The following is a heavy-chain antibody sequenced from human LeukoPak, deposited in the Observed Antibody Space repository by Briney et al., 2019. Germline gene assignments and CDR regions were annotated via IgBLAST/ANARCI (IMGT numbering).Heavy chain of an antibody. D-gene: IGHD1-1*01. CDR3: ARGFTTGTPKRGNSWFDP. V-gene: IGHV4-34*01. Sequence: SETLSLTCAVYGGSFSGYYWSWIRQPPGKGLEWIGEINHSGSTNYNPSLKSRVTISVDTSKNQFSLKLSSVTAADTAVYYCARGFTTGTPKRGNSWFDPWGQGTLVTVSS. CDR2: INHSGST. J-gene: IGHJ5*02. CDR1: GGSFSGYY.